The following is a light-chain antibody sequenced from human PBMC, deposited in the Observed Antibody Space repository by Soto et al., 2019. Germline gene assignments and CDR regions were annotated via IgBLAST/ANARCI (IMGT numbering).Light chain of an antibody. Sequence: QSALTQPASVSGAPGQAITISCTGTTSDVGGYNFVTWYQQHPGKAPKLMIHDVTTRPSGVSIRFSGSKSGTTAYLTISGLQPEDEADYYCCSYASSTSYAFGTGTKVTVL. CDR3: CSYASSTSYA. CDR1: TSDVGGYNF. CDR2: DVT. V-gene: IGLV2-14*01. J-gene: IGLJ1*01.